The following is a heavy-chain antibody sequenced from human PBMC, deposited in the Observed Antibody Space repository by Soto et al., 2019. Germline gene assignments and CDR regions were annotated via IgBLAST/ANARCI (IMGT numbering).Heavy chain of an antibody. CDR3: ARRSYYGSGVDY. CDR2: IYYSGST. D-gene: IGHD3-10*01. J-gene: IGHJ4*02. V-gene: IGHV4-59*08. CDR1: GGSISSYY. Sequence: SETLSLTCTVSGGSISSYYWSWIRQPPGKGLEWIGYIYYSGSTNYNPSLKSRVTISVDTSKNQFSLKLSSVTAADTAVYYCARRSYYGSGVDYWGQGTLVTVSS.